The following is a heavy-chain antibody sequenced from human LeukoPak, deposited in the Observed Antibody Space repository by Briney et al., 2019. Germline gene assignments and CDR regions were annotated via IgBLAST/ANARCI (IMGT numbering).Heavy chain of an antibody. CDR3: AREGGEGDNSAFDI. D-gene: IGHD3-16*01. J-gene: IGHJ3*02. V-gene: IGHV3-72*01. Sequence: GGSLRLSCAASGVTLSDHHVDWVRQAPGKGLEWVGRTRDKARSYRTEYAASVDGRFTISRDDSKNAVYLQMNSLKTEDTAVYYCAREGGEGDNSAFDIWGQGTVVTVSS. CDR2: TRDKARSYRT. CDR1: GVTLSDHH.